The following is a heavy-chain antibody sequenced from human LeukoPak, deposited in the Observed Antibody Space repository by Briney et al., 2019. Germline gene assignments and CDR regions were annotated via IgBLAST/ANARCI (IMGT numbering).Heavy chain of an antibody. V-gene: IGHV1-2*02. CDR3: ASPILSRDLDYGDYEYFQH. J-gene: IGHJ1*01. CDR2: INPNSGGT. D-gene: IGHD4-17*01. CDR1: GYTFTGYY. Sequence: GASVKVSCKASGYTFTGYYMHWVRQAPGQGLEWMGWINPNSGGTNYAQKFQGRVTMTRDTSISTAYMELSRLRSDDTAVYYCASPILSRDLDYGDYEYFQHWGQGTLVTVSS.